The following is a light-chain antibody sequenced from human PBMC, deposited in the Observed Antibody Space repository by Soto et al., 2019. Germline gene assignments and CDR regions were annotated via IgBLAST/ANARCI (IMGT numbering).Light chain of an antibody. CDR2: GNN. CDR3: QPYDSKLSGSKV. Sequence: QSVLTQPPSVSGAPGQRVTISCTGSSSNIGAGYDVHWYQQLPGTAPKLLIYGNNNRPSGVPDRFSASKSGTSASLGITGLQTEDEADYYCQPYDSKLSGSKVFGGGTKLTVL. CDR1: SSNIGAGYD. V-gene: IGLV1-40*01. J-gene: IGLJ2*01.